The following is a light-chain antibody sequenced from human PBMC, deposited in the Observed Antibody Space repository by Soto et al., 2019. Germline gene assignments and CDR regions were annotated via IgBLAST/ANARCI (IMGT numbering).Light chain of an antibody. CDR2: GAS. CDR1: QSVSSSY. V-gene: IGKV3-20*01. Sequence: EIVLTQSPDTLSLSPGERATLSCRASQSVSSSYLAWYQQKPGQAPRLLIYGASNRATGIPDRISGSGSGTDFTLTISRLEPEDFAVYYCQQYGSSPPITFGQGTRLEIK. J-gene: IGKJ5*01. CDR3: QQYGSSPPIT.